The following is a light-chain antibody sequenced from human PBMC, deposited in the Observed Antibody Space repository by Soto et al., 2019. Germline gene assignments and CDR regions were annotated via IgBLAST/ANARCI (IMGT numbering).Light chain of an antibody. J-gene: IGLJ1*01. CDR3: ATWDDSLNGNV. V-gene: IGLV1-44*01. Sequence: TEPPSASVTPGQRVSISCSGGSSNIGSNTVNWYQQLPGTAPKLLIYSNNHRPSGVPDRFSGAKSVTSASLAISGLRSEDEADYYCATWDDSLNGNVFGTGAKVTVL. CDR1: SSNIGSNT. CDR2: SNN.